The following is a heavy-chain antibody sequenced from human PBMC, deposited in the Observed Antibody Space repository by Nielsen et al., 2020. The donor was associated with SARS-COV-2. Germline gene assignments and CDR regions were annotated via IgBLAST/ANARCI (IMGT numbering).Heavy chain of an antibody. D-gene: IGHD5-24*01. CDR1: GFTFSSYA. J-gene: IGHJ4*02. Sequence: SLKISCAASGFTFSSYAMHWVRQAPGKGLEWVSGISWNSGSIGYADSVKGRFTISRDNAKNSLYLQMNSLRAEDTALYYCAKLPDGYNTDYWGQGTLVTVSS. CDR2: ISWNSGSI. V-gene: IGHV3-9*01. CDR3: AKLPDGYNTDY.